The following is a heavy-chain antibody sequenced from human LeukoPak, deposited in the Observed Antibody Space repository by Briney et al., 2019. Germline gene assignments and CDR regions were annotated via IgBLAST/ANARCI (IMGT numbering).Heavy chain of an antibody. CDR2: ISGSGGST. CDR1: GFTFSSYA. D-gene: IGHD3-3*01. J-gene: IGHJ4*02. V-gene: IGHV3-23*01. CDR3: AEDRKYRIVLRFLEWLPDY. Sequence: GGSLRLSCAASGFTFSSYAMSWVRQAPGKGLEWVSAISGSGGSTYYADSVKGRFTISRDNPKNTLYLQMNSLRAEDTAVYYCAEDRKYRIVLRFLEWLPDYWGQGTLVTVSS.